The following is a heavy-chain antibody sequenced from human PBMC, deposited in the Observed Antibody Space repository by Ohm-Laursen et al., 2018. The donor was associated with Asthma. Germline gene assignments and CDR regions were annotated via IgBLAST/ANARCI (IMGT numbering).Heavy chain of an antibody. V-gene: IGHV4-30-2*01. J-gene: IGHJ6*02. CDR1: GGSISSGGYS. CDR2: IYHSGST. CDR3: ARFTYYYGMDV. Sequence: SQALSLTCTVSGGSISSGGYSWSWIRQPPGKGLEWIGYIYHSGSTYYNPSLKSRVTLSIDTPKNQFSLKLSSVTAADTAVYYCARFTYYYGMDVWGQGTTVTVSS.